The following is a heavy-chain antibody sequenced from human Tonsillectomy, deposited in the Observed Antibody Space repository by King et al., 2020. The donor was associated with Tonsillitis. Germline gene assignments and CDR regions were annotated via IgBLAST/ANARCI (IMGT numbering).Heavy chain of an antibody. CDR3: ARLGETQYYYDSSATDYYYMDV. J-gene: IGHJ6*03. D-gene: IGHD3-22*01. V-gene: IGHV5-51*01. Sequence: QLVQSGAEVKKHGESLKISCKGSGYSFTSYWIGWVRQMPGKGLEWMGIIYPGDSDTRYSPSFQGQVTISADKSISTAYLQWSSLKASDTAMYYCARLGETQYYYDSSATDYYYMDVWGKGTTVTVSS. CDR2: IYPGDSDT. CDR1: GYSFTSYW.